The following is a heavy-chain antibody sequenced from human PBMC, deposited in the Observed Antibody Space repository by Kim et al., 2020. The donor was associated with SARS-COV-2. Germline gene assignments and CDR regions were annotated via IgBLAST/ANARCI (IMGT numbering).Heavy chain of an antibody. Sequence: GGSLRLSCAASGFTFSSYGMHWVRQAPGKGLEWVAVISYDGSNKYYADSVKGRFTISRDNSKNTLYLQMNSLRAEDTAVYYCAKEYQGVQDSFSARGFAFDIWGQGTMVTVSS. CDR3: AKEYQGVQDSFSARGFAFDI. CDR1: GFTFSSYG. V-gene: IGHV3-30*18. CDR2: ISYDGSNK. J-gene: IGHJ3*02. D-gene: IGHD2-2*01.